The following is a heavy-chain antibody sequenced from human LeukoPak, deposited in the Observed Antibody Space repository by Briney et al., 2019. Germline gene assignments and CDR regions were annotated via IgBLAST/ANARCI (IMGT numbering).Heavy chain of an antibody. CDR2: ISYDGSNK. D-gene: IGHD6-19*01. V-gene: IGHV3-30*18. CDR1: GFTFSSYG. CDR3: AKDLHSSGFYYFDY. Sequence: GGSLRLSCAASGFTFSSYGMHWVRQAPGKGLEWVAVISYDGSNKYYAGSVKGRFTISRDNSKNTLYLQMNSLRAEDTAVYYCAKDLHSSGFYYFDYWGQGTLVTVSS. J-gene: IGHJ4*02.